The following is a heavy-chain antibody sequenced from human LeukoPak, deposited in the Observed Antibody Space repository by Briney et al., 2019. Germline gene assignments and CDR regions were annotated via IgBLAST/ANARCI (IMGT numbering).Heavy chain of an antibody. Sequence: SETLSLTCTVSGGSISSSSRHWGWIRLPPGKGLEWIGSIYYSGSTYYNPSLKSRVTVSADTSKNQFSLKLRSVTAADTAIYHCARHSWQQLASSYFDYWGQGTLVTVSS. V-gene: IGHV4-39*01. CDR2: IYYSGST. D-gene: IGHD6-13*01. J-gene: IGHJ4*02. CDR1: GGSISSSSRH. CDR3: ARHSWQQLASSYFDY.